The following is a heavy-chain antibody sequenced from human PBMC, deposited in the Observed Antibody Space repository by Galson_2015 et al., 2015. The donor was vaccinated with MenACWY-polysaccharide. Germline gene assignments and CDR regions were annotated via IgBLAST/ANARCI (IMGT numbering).Heavy chain of an antibody. J-gene: IGHJ6*02. Sequence: SLRLSCAASGFTFSSYAMSWVRQAPGEGLEWVSTISTSGGTTSYADSVKGRITISRDNSKNTLYLQVNSLRAEDTAVYYCAKETLYYHFMDVWGQGTTVTVSS. CDR3: AKETLYYHFMDV. CDR1: GFTFSSYA. CDR2: ISTSGGTT. V-gene: IGHV3-23*01. D-gene: IGHD3-3*02.